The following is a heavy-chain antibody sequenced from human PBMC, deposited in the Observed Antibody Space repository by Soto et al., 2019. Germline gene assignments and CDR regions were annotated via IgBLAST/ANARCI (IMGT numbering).Heavy chain of an antibody. CDR1: GFSFGGYA. D-gene: IGHD5-12*01. CDR2: LSGSGSST. J-gene: IGHJ4*02. V-gene: IGHV3-23*01. Sequence: GGSLRVSCAASGFSFGGYAMSWVRQAPGKGLEWVSALSGSGSSTYYSDSVRGRFTISRDNSENTLYLQMNSLRAEDTAVYFCAKASKGYTGYDLDYWGQGTLVTVSS. CDR3: AKASKGYTGYDLDY.